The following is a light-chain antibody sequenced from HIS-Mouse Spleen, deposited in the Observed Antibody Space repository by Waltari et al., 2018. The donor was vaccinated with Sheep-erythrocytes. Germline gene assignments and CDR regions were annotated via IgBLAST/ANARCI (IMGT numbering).Light chain of an antibody. CDR1: QSISSY. CDR2: AAS. CDR3: QQSYSTPPLT. V-gene: IGKV1-39*01. J-gene: IGKJ4*01. Sequence: DIQMTQSPSSLSASVGDSVTITCRASQSISSYLNWYQQKPEKAPKLLIYAASSLQSGVPSRFSGSGSGTDFTLTISSLQPEDFATYYCQQSYSTPPLTFGGGTKVEIK.